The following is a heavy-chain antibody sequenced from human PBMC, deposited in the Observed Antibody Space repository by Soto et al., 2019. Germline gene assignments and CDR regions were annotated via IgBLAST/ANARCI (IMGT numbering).Heavy chain of an antibody. Sequence: PSETLSLTCTVSGGSISSYYWSWIRQPPGKGLEWIGYIYYSGSTNYNPSLKSRVTISVDTSKNQFSLKLSSVTAADTAVYYCARQGVRIFGVVSYAFDIWGQGTMVTVSS. D-gene: IGHD3-3*01. V-gene: IGHV4-59*08. CDR3: ARQGVRIFGVVSYAFDI. J-gene: IGHJ3*02. CDR2: IYYSGST. CDR1: GGSISSYY.